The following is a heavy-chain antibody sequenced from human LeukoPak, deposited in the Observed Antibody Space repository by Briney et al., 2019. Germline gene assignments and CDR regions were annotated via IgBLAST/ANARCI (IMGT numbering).Heavy chain of an antibody. V-gene: IGHV4-61*05. J-gene: IGHJ3*02. CDR3: ARAPEYDFWSGYPTPHAFDI. CDR1: GGSISSSSYY. Sequence: SETLSLTCTVSGGSISSSSYYWGWIRQPPGKGLEWIGYIYYTGSTNYNPSLKSRVTISVDTSKNQFSLKLNSVTAADTAVYYCARAPEYDFWSGYPTPHAFDIWGQGTMVTVSS. D-gene: IGHD3-3*01. CDR2: IYYTGST.